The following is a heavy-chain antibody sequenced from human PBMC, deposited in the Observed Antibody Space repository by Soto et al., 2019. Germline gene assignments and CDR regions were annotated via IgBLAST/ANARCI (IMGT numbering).Heavy chain of an antibody. CDR1: GYTFTGYY. Sequence: AASVKVSCKASGYTFTGYYMHWVRQAPGQGLEWMGWINPNSGGTNYAQKFQGRVTMTRDTSISTAYMELSRLRSDDTAVYYCARVTTVDTALTGLRYWGQGTLVTVSS. D-gene: IGHD5-18*01. CDR2: INPNSGGT. V-gene: IGHV1-2*02. J-gene: IGHJ4*02. CDR3: ARVTTVDTALTGLRY.